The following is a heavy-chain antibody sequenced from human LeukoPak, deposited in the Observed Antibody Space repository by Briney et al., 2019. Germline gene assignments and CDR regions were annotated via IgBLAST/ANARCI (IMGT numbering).Heavy chain of an antibody. D-gene: IGHD3-10*01. J-gene: IGHJ4*02. V-gene: IGHV4-34*01. Sequence: GINHSGSTNYNPSLKSRVTISVDTSKNQFSLKLSSVTAADTAVYYCARLLLTTPTDYFDYWGQGTLVTVSS. CDR2: INHSGST. CDR3: ARLLLTTPTDYFDY.